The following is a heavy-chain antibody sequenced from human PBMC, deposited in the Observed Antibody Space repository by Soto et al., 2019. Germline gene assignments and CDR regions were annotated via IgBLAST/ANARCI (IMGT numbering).Heavy chain of an antibody. J-gene: IGHJ4*02. CDR3: ARASIAVAGTKKPYYFDY. CDR1: GGSISSYY. V-gene: IGHV4-59*01. Sequence: QVQLQESGPGLVKPSETLSLTCTVSGGSISSYYWSWIRQPPGKGLEWIGYIDYSGSTNYNPSLKSRVTISVDTSKNQFSLKLSSVTAADTAVYYCARASIAVAGTKKPYYFDYWGQGTLVTVSS. CDR2: IDYSGST. D-gene: IGHD6-19*01.